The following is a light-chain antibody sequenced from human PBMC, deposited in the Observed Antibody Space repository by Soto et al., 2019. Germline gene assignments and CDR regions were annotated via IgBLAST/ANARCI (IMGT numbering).Light chain of an antibody. Sequence: EIVMTQSPVTLSVSPGERVTLSCRASQSVGNNLAWYQQKPGQAPRPLIFGISSRATGIPARFSGTGSGTEFSLTISRLQSEDFAVYCCRQYNDWPLNSVGGTKVDIK. CDR1: QSVGNN. CDR2: GIS. J-gene: IGKJ4*01. CDR3: RQYNDWPLN. V-gene: IGKV3-15*01.